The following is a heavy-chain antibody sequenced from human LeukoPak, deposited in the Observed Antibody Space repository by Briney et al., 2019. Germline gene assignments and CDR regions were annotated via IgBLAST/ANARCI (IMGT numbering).Heavy chain of an antibody. J-gene: IGHJ4*02. Sequence: GGSLRLSCTASGFALDEHGMSWVRQVPGKGLDWVSGINWSGGSTGYADPLRGRFTISRDNAKNSLYLQMDSLRAEDTALYYCARAPITSPFYFDYWGQGTLVTVSS. CDR1: GFALDEHG. D-gene: IGHD2-2*01. V-gene: IGHV3-20*04. CDR2: INWSGGST. CDR3: ARAPITSPFYFDY.